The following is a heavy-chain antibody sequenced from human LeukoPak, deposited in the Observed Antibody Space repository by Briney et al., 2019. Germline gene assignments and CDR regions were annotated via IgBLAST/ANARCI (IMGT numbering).Heavy chain of an antibody. CDR3: AKALSGSGWYYFDY. CDR1: GFTFTSHA. V-gene: IGHV3-23*01. CDR2: ISNGGGYT. D-gene: IGHD6-19*01. J-gene: IGHJ4*02. Sequence: GGSLRLSCAASGFTFTSHAMTWVRQAPGRGLEWVSTISNGGGYTYYADSVKGRFTLSRDNSKNALYLQMNSLRAEDTAVYYCAKALSGSGWYYFDYWGQGILVTVSS.